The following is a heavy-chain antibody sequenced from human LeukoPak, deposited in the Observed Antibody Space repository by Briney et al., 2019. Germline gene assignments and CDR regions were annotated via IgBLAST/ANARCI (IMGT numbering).Heavy chain of an antibody. V-gene: IGHV1-3*01. CDR2: INAGNGNT. D-gene: IGHD6-19*01. CDR1: GYTFTSYA. Sequence: ASVKVSCKASGYTFTSYAMHWVRQAPGQRLEWMGWINAGNGNTKYSQKLQGRVTITRDTSASTAYMELSSLRSEDTAVYYCARGDGSGWYVHWGQGTLVTVSS. CDR3: ARGDGSGWYVH. J-gene: IGHJ5*02.